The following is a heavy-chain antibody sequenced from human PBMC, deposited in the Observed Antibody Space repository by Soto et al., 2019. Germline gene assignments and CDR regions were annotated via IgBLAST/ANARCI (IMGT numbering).Heavy chain of an antibody. J-gene: IGHJ4*02. D-gene: IGHD6-19*01. Sequence: SETLSLTCTVSGGSIGSYYWSWIRQPPGKGLEWIGYIYYSGSTNYNPSLKSRVTISVDTSKNQFSLKLSSVTAADTAVYYCARHTVAGTLDYWGQGTLVTVSS. V-gene: IGHV4-59*08. CDR3: ARHTVAGTLDY. CDR2: IYYSGST. CDR1: GGSIGSYY.